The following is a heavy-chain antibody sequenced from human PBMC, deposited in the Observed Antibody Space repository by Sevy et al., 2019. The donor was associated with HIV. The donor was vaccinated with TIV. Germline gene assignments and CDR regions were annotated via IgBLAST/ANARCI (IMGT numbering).Heavy chain of an antibody. J-gene: IGHJ3*02. CDR3: ARAYCGGDCESDI. CDR1: GFTPSTYG. CDR2: IGYDGNNK. V-gene: IGHV3-33*03. D-gene: IGHD2-21*02. Sequence: GGSLRLSCAGSGFTPSTYGMHWVRQAPGKGLEWVAVIGYDGNNKYYADSVKGRFTISRDNAKNTLYLQMNSLRAEDTAVYYCARAYCGGDCESDIWGQGTMVTVSS.